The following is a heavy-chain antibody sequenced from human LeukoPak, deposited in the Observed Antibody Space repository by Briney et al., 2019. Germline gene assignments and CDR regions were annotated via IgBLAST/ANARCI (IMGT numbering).Heavy chain of an antibody. V-gene: IGHV3-33*08. Sequence: GGSLRLSCAASGFTFSSYGMHWVRQAPGKGLEWVAVIWYGGSNKYYADSVKGRFTISRDNSKNTLYLQMNSLRAEDTAVYYCARDKSSSSFLYFDYWGQGTLVTVSS. CDR2: IWYGGSNK. J-gene: IGHJ4*02. CDR1: GFTFSSYG. D-gene: IGHD6-6*01. CDR3: ARDKSSSSFLYFDY.